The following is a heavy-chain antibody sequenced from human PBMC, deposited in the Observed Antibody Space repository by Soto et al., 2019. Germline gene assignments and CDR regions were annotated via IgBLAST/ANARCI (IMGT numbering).Heavy chain of an antibody. J-gene: IGHJ4*02. D-gene: IGHD1-1*01. CDR2: ISNSFSDGNT. CDR3: AKVFSPERGNYFDY. CDR1: GFTFSNYA. V-gene: IGHV3-23*01. Sequence: EVQLLESGGGLVQPGGSLRLSCAAAGFTFSNYAMNWVRQAPGKGLEWVSAISNSFSDGNTHYADSVKGRFTISRDNDKNTVFLEMNSLRAEDTAVYYCAKVFSPERGNYFDYWGQGTLVTVSS.